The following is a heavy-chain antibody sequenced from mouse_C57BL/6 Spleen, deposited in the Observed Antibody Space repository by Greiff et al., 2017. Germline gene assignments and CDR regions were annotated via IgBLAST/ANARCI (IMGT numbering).Heavy chain of an antibody. D-gene: IGHD1-1*02. Sequence: QVQLQEPGAELVKPGASVKLSCKASGYTFTDYCMQWVKQRPGQGLEWMGDINPYDGNTNYNQKFKGKATLTVDTSSSTAYMQLSSLTSEDSAVYYCAGGGRDWYFDVWGTGTTVTVSS. V-gene: IGHV1-50*01. CDR1: GYTFTDYC. CDR2: INPYDGNT. J-gene: IGHJ1*03. CDR3: AGGGRDWYFDV.